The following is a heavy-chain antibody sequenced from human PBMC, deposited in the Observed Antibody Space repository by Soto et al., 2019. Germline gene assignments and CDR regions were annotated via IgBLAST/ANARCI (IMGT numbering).Heavy chain of an antibody. CDR3: ARDNGEFDP. J-gene: IGHJ5*02. CDR2: ISRSSTYI. V-gene: IGHV3-21*01. CDR1: GFPFSSYT. Sequence: EVQLVESGGGLVKPGGSLRLSCAASGFPFSSYTMSWVRQAPGKGLEWVSSISRSSTYIYYADSVKGRFTISRDNAKNSLYLQMNSLRAEDTAVYYCARDNGEFDPWGQGTLVTVSS. D-gene: IGHD3-10*01.